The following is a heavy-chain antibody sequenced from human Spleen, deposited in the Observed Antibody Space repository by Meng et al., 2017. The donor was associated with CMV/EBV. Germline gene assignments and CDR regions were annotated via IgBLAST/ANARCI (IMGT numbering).Heavy chain of an antibody. V-gene: IGHV3-48*04. Sequence: GESLKISCAASGFTFSSYWMNWVRQAPGKGLEWVSYISSSSSTIYYADSVKGRFTISRDNAKNSLYLQMNSLRAEDTAVYYCARDYRAFWSGYIAYYYYGMDVWGQGTTVTVSS. J-gene: IGHJ6*02. D-gene: IGHD3-3*01. CDR1: GFTFSSYW. CDR3: ARDYRAFWSGYIAYYYYGMDV. CDR2: ISSSSSTI.